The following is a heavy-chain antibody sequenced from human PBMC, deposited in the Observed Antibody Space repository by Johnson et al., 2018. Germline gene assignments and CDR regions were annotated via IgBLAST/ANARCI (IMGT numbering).Heavy chain of an antibody. Sequence: QVQLQQWGAGLLKPSETLSLTCAVYGGSFCGYYWSWIRQPPGTGLEWIGEINHSGSTNYNPSLKSRDTITVDTTKQPFSLKLSSVPAADTAVYYCASPYYYDSSGYYFDAFDIWGQGTMVTVSS. CDR3: ASPYYYDSSGYYFDAFDI. D-gene: IGHD3-22*01. CDR1: GGSFCGYY. CDR2: INHSGST. V-gene: IGHV4-34*01. J-gene: IGHJ3*02.